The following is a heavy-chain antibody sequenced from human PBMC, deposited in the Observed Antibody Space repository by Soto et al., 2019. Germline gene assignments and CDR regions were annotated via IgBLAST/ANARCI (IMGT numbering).Heavy chain of an antibody. J-gene: IGHJ5*02. CDR2: MYSSGST. D-gene: IGHD4-17*01. V-gene: IGHV4-4*07. CDR1: GVSIRSHY. Sequence: PSETLSLTCSVSGVSIRSHYWSWVRQPAGKGLEWIGRMYSSGSTNYNPSLESRVTMSVDTSKNQFSLKLTCVTSADTAVYSSASAGEPIGDYFTHRWFDPWGQGTQVTVSS. CDR3: ASAGEPIGDYFTHRWFDP.